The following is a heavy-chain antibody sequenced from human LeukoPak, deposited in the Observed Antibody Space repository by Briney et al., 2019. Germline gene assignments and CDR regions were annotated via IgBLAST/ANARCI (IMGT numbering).Heavy chain of an antibody. D-gene: IGHD6-19*01. Sequence: SVTLSLTCTVSGGSVSSGSYYWSWIRQPPGKGLEWIGYIYYSGSTNYNPSLKSRVTISVDTSKNQFSLKLSSVTAADTAVYYCARDIFAVAGTFDYWGQGTLVTVSS. CDR2: IYYSGST. V-gene: IGHV4-61*01. CDR1: GGSVSSGSYY. CDR3: ARDIFAVAGTFDY. J-gene: IGHJ4*02.